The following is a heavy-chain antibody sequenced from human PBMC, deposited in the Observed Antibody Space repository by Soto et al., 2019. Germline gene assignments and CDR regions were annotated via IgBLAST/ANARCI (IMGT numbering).Heavy chain of an antibody. Sequence: SETLSLTCTVSGGSISSYYWSWIRQHPGKGLEWIGYIYSSGNPYYNPSLKSRVTISGPTSKNQFSLKLTSVTAADTAVYYCARDKITGLFDYWGQGTLVTVSS. J-gene: IGHJ4*02. CDR3: ARDKITGLFDY. CDR1: GGSISSYY. CDR2: IYSSGNP. V-gene: IGHV4-59*12. D-gene: IGHD2-8*02.